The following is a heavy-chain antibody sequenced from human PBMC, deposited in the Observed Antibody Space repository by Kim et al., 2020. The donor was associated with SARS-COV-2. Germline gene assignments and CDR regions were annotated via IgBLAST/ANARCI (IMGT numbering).Heavy chain of an antibody. Sequence: SETLSLTCAVYGGSFSGYYWSWIRQPPGKGLEWIGEINHSGSTNYNPSLKSRVTISVDTSKNQFSLKLSSVTAADTAVYYCARGHFRYGHWGQGTLVTVSS. J-gene: IGHJ4*02. D-gene: IGHD3-3*02. CDR2: INHSGST. V-gene: IGHV4-34*01. CDR3: ARGHFRYGH. CDR1: GGSFSGYY.